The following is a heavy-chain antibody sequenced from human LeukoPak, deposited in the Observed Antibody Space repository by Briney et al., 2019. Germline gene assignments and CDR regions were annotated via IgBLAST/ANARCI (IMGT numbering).Heavy chain of an antibody. J-gene: IGHJ4*02. V-gene: IGHV3-23*01. CDR2: ISGSGGST. D-gene: IGHD4-17*01. CDR1: GFTYSSYA. Sequence: GGSLRLSCAASGFTYSSYAMSWVRQAPGKGLEGVSAISGSGGSTYDADSVKGLFTISRDNSKNTLYLQMNSLRAEDMAVYYCAKAGMTTVTTYFDYWGQGTLVTVSS. CDR3: AKAGMTTVTTYFDY.